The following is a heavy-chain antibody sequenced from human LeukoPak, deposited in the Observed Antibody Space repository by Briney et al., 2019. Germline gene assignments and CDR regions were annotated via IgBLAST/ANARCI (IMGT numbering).Heavy chain of an antibody. CDR1: GFTFNTYW. CDR2: VNQGGSET. J-gene: IGHJ6*03. V-gene: IGHV3-7*01. Sequence: GGSLRLSCAAAGFTFNTYWMTWVRQAPGKGLEWVANVNQGGSETYYVDSVKGRFTISRDNAKKSVYLHMSSLRAEDTALYYCARLSAYYYASYFYYYMDVWGKGTTVTVSS. D-gene: IGHD3-10*01. CDR3: ARLSAYYYASYFYYYMDV.